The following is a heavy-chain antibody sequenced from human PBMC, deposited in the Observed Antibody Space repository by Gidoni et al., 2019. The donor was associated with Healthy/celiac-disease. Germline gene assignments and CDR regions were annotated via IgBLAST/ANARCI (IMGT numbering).Heavy chain of an antibody. CDR2: ST. CDR3: AGEGVVVVPAALDYYYGMDV. D-gene: IGHD2-2*01. Sequence: STYYNPSLKSRVTISVDTSKNQFSLKLSSVTAADTAVYYCAGEGVVVVPAALDYYYGMDVWGQGTTVTVSS. V-gene: IGHV4-39*02. J-gene: IGHJ6*02.